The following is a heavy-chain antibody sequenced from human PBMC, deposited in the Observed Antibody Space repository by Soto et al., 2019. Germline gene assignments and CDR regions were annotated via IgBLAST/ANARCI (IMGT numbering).Heavy chain of an antibody. CDR1: GFTFSSYS. CDR3: ATTCDSANCYGNDY. Sequence: EVQLVESGGGLVKPGGSLRLSCAASGFTFSSYSVNWVRQAPGKGLEWVSYMSSSGSNIHYADSVRGRFTISSHNAKNSLHLQMNSLRAEDTAVYYCATTCDSANCYGNDYWSQGTLVTVSS. CDR2: MSSSGSNI. J-gene: IGHJ4*02. D-gene: IGHD2-2*01. V-gene: IGHV3-21*01.